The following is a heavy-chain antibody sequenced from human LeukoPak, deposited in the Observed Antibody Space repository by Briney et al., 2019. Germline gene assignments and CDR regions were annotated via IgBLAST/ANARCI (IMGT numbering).Heavy chain of an antibody. D-gene: IGHD5-12*01. J-gene: IGHJ5*02. CDR1: GFTFNNYA. Sequence: GGSLRLSCSASGFTFNNYAMSWVRQAPEKGLEWVSGILGSGGDSWYVDSVKGRFTISRDNSKNTLYLQMSSLRSEDTAVYYCAREPDIVAIRGNYWFDPWGQGTLVTVSS. CDR2: ILGSGGDS. CDR3: AREPDIVAIRGNYWFDP. V-gene: IGHV3-23*01.